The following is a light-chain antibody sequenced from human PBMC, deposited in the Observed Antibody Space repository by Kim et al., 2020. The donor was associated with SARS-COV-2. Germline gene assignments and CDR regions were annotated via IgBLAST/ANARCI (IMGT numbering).Light chain of an antibody. J-gene: IGKJ1*01. Sequence: EIELTQSPATLSLSPGERATLSCRASQSVSNYLAWYQQKPGQAPRLLIYDASNRATGIPARFSGSGSGTDFTLTTSSLEPEDFAVYYCQQRSNWPWTFGQGTKVDIK. CDR1: QSVSNY. CDR2: DAS. V-gene: IGKV3-11*01. CDR3: QQRSNWPWT.